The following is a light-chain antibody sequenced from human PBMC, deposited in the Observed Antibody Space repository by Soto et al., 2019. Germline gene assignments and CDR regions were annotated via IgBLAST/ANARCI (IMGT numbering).Light chain of an antibody. J-gene: IGLJ3*02. Sequence: QSVLTQPPSASGTPGQRVTIACSGSSSNIGTNNVRWYQQFPGTAPKILLYSDSQRPSGVPDRFSGSKSGTSASLAISGLQAEDESDYYCATWDDSVKGWVFGGGTQLTVL. CDR1: SSNIGTNN. CDR3: ATWDDSVKGWV. V-gene: IGLV1-44*01. CDR2: SDS.